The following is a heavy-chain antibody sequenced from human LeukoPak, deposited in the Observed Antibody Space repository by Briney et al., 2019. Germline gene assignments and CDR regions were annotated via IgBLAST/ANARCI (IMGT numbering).Heavy chain of an antibody. V-gene: IGHV4-30-2*01. CDR2: IYHSGST. D-gene: IGHD3-10*01. Sequence: SQTLSLTCAVSVGSISSGGYSRSWIRQPPGKGLEWIGYIYHSGSTYYNPSLKSRVTISVDRSKNQFSLKLSSVTAADTAVYYCARESITMVRRVIINNWFDPWGQGTLVTVSS. CDR1: VGSISSGGYS. J-gene: IGHJ5*02. CDR3: ARESITMVRRVIINNWFDP.